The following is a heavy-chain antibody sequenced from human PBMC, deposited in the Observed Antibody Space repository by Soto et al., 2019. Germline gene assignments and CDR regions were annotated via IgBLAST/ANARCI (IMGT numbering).Heavy chain of an antibody. Sequence: SETLSLTCTVSGGSISSGGYYWSWVRQHPGKGMEWIGYIYYSGSTYYNPSLKSRVTISVDTSKNQFSLKLSSVTAADTAVYYCARINSSSLDGWFDPWGQGTLVTVSS. J-gene: IGHJ5*02. CDR2: IYYSGST. D-gene: IGHD6-13*01. V-gene: IGHV4-31*03. CDR3: ARINSSSLDGWFDP. CDR1: GGSISSGGYY.